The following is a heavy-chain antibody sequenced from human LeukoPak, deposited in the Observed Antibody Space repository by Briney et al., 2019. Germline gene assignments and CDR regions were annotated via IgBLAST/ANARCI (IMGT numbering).Heavy chain of an antibody. CDR1: GGSISTYY. D-gene: IGHD3-10*01. V-gene: IGHV4-59*04. J-gene: IGHJ4*02. CDR2: IYYSGST. CDR3: ARYVVYGSGKYYFDY. Sequence: SETLSLTCTVSGGSISTYYWSWIRQPPGKGLEWIGYIYYSGSTYYNPSLKSRVTISVDTSENQFSLKLSSVTAADTAVYYCARYVVYGSGKYYFDYWGQGTLVTVSS.